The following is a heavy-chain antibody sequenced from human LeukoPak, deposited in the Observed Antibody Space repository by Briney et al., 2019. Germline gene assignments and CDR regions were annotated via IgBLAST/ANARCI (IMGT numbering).Heavy chain of an antibody. J-gene: IGHJ4*02. V-gene: IGHV4-34*01. CDR2: INHRGST. CDR3: ARGQRRNIVVVPAAMRAFDY. CDR1: GGSFSGYY. Sequence: SETLSLTCAVYGGSFSGYYWSWIRQPPGKGLEWIGEINHRGSTNYNPSLKSRVTRSVDTSKNQFSLKMSSVTAADTAVYYCARGQRRNIVVVPAAMRAFDYWGQGTLVTVSS. D-gene: IGHD2-2*01.